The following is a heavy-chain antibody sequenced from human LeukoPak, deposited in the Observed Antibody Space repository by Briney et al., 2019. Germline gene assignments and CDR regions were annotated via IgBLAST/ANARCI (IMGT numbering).Heavy chain of an antibody. CDR1: GFSFSTYA. J-gene: IGHJ6*03. Sequence: GGSLRLSCTASGFSFSTYAMSWVRQAPGKGLEWVSSISAAGGSTYYTDSVKGPLIISRDNSKNTLYLQMNSLRAEDTAVYYCARIEVKYSSSAGYYYYMDVWGKGTTVTVSS. CDR2: ISAAGGST. D-gene: IGHD6-6*01. CDR3: ARIEVKYSSSAGYYYYMDV. V-gene: IGHV3-23*01.